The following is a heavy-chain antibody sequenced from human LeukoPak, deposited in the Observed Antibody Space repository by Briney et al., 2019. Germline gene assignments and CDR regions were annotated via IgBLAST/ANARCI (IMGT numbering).Heavy chain of an antibody. D-gene: IGHD2-8*01. V-gene: IGHV3-11*01. J-gene: IGHJ4*01. CDR1: GFGFSDSY. CDR3: STDPRLLIY. CDR2: ISGSGSDM. Sequence: GGSLRLSCVVSGFGFSDSYMTWIRQTPGKGLEWLAYISGSGSDMYYADSVKGRFTISRDNAKNSLYLQMNSLRPDDTALYYCSTDPRLLIYSGHGTLVTVSS.